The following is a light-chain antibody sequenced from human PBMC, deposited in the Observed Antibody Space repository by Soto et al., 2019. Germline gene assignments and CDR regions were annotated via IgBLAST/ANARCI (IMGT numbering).Light chain of an antibody. CDR3: QKYNRAPLT. Sequence: DIQMTQSPSSVSAAVGDRVTITCRASQDISNYLAWYQQKPGKVPKLLVYAASALQSGVPSRFSGSGSGTDFTLTISSLHPEDVATYYCQKYNRAPLTFGGGTKVEI. CDR1: QDISNY. CDR2: AAS. V-gene: IGKV1-27*01. J-gene: IGKJ4*01.